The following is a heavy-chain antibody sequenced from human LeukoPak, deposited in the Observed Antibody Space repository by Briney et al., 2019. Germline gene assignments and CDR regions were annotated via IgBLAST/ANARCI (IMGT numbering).Heavy chain of an antibody. Sequence: GGSLRLSCAASGFTFDDYGMSWVRRAPGKGLEWVSGINWNGGSTGYADSVKGRFTISRDNAKNSLYLQMNSLRAEDTAVYYCARVGGAYYGSGSYYSGYWGQGTLVTVSS. V-gene: IGHV3-20*04. CDR3: ARVGGAYYGSGSYYSGY. D-gene: IGHD3-10*01. CDR1: GFTFDDYG. J-gene: IGHJ4*02. CDR2: INWNGGST.